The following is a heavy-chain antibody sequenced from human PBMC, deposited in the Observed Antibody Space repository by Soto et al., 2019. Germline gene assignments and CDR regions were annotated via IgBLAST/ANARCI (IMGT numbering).Heavy chain of an antibody. CDR3: ARDGELTIFGVGLYYYYGMDV. CDR2: ISYDGSNK. CDR1: GFTFSSYA. V-gene: IGHV3-30-3*01. J-gene: IGHJ6*02. D-gene: IGHD3-3*01. Sequence: GGSLRLSCAASGFTFSSYAMHWVRQAPGKGLEWVAVISYDGSNKYYADSVKGRFTISRDNSKNTLYLQMNSLRAEDTAVYYFARDGELTIFGVGLYYYYGMDVWGQGTTVTVSS.